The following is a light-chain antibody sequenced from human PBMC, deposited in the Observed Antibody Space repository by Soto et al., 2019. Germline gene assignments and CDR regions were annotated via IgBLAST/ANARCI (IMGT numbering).Light chain of an antibody. CDR1: SSNIGSKT. CDR3: AAWDDSLNACV. CDR2: NNH. V-gene: IGLV1-44*01. J-gene: IGLJ1*01. Sequence: QSVLTQAPSASGTPGQRVTISCSGSSSNIGSKTVNWYQQLPGMAPKLLIFNNHQRPSGVPDRFSGSKSGTSASLAISGLQPEDEADYYCAAWDDSLNACVFGTGTKLTVL.